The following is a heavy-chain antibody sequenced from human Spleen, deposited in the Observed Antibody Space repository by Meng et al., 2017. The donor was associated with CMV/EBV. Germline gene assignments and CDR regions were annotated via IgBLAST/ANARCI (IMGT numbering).Heavy chain of an antibody. J-gene: IGHJ4*02. CDR2: IYYSGST. Sequence: SETLSLTCTVSGGSISSGGYYWSWIRQHPGKGLEWIGYIYYSGSTYYNPSLKSRVTISVDTSKNQFSLKLTSVTAADTAVYYCARDRDVGYDSSGSIDYWGQGTLVTVSS. D-gene: IGHD3-22*01. CDR1: GGSISSGGYY. CDR3: ARDRDVGYDSSGSIDY. V-gene: IGHV4-30-4*08.